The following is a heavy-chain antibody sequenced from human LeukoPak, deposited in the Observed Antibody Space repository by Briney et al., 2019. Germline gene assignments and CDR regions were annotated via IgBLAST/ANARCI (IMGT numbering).Heavy chain of an antibody. J-gene: IGHJ4*02. CDR1: GGSISSYY. CDR3: ARVPISTSARGYFDY. CDR2: IYYSGST. D-gene: IGHD3-10*01. V-gene: IGHV4-59*01. Sequence: SETLSLTCTVSGGSISSYYWSWIRQPPGKGLEWIGYIYYSGSTTYNPSLDSRVTISVDTSKNKFSLKLSSVTAADTAVYYCARVPISTSARGYFDYWGQGTLVTVSS.